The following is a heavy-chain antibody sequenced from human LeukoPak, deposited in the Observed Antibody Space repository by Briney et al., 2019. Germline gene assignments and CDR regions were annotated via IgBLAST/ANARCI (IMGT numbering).Heavy chain of an antibody. CDR2: INIDGSST. CDR3: ACYGIEPAY. V-gene: IGHV3-74*01. J-gene: IGHJ4*02. CDR1: GLTFRAYY. D-gene: IGHD5-18*01. Sequence: GGSLRLSCAASGLTFRAYYMHWFRQAPGKGLVWVSGINIDGSSTTYADSVKGRFTVSRDNAKNTLYLQMNSLRADCTAVYYCACYGIEPAYWGQGTLVTVSS.